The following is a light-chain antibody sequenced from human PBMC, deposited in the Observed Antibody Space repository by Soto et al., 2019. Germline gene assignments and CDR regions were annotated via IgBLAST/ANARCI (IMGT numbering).Light chain of an antibody. CDR3: QSYDSSLSAVV. V-gene: IGLV1-40*01. CDR1: SSNIGADYD. Sequence: QLVLTQPPSVSGAPGQRVTISCTGSSSNIGADYDVHWYQQLPGTAPKLLIYGNSNRPSGVPDRFSGSKSGTSASLAITGLQAEDEADYYCQSYDSSLSAVVFGGGTKVTVL. CDR2: GNS. J-gene: IGLJ3*02.